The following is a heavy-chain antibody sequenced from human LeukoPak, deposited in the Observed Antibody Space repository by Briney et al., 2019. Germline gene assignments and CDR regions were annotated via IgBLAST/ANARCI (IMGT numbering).Heavy chain of an antibody. CDR2: VYFSGST. J-gene: IGHJ4*02. Sequence: SETLSLTCAVSGGSISSGGYYWSWIRQPAGKGLEWIGRVYFSGSTNYNPSLKSRVTMSVDTSKNQFSLRLSPVTAADTAVYYCARVAYGDYYFDYWGQGTLVTVSS. CDR3: ARVAYGDYYFDY. CDR1: GGSISSGGYY. V-gene: IGHV4-61*02. D-gene: IGHD4-17*01.